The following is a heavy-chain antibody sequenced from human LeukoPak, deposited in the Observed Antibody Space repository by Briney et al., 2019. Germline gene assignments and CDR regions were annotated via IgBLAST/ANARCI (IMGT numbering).Heavy chain of an antibody. D-gene: IGHD3-9*01. CDR1: GFTFSSYW. J-gene: IGHJ4*02. CDR3: TTDPTGTISDY. V-gene: IGHV3-74*01. Sequence: GGSLRLSCAASGFTFSSYWMHWVRQAPGKGLVWVSRINSDGSSTSYADSVKGRFTISRDNAKNTLYLQMNSLKTEDTAVYYCTTDPTGTISDYWGQGTLVTVSS. CDR2: INSDGSST.